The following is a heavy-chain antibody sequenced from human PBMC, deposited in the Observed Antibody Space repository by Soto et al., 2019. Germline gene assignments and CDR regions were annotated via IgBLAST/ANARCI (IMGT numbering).Heavy chain of an antibody. D-gene: IGHD3-10*01. CDR3: ARVKSPGYVVGGFFILPGWEV. Sequence: PGGSLRLSCAASGFIVSSNDMSWVRQAPGKGLEWVSVIYSGDNTYYADSVKGRFTISRDNSKNTLNLQMNSLRADDTAVYYCARVKSPGYVVGGFFILPGWEVGGKGTTVPVSP. CDR2: IYSGDNT. CDR1: GFIVSSND. V-gene: IGHV3-53*01. J-gene: IGHJ6*04.